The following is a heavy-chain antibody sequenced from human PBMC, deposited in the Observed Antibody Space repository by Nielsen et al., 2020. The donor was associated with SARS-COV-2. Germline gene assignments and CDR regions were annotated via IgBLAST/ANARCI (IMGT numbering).Heavy chain of an antibody. Sequence: GGSLRLSCAASGFTFSSYAMHWVRQAPGKGLEWVAVISYDGSNKYYADSVKGRFTISRDNSKNTLYLQMNSLRAEDTAVYYCAGDVITGTSGFDYWGQGTLVTVSS. V-gene: IGHV3-30-3*01. CDR2: ISYDGSNK. CDR3: AGDVITGTSGFDY. D-gene: IGHD1-20*01. CDR1: GFTFSSYA. J-gene: IGHJ4*02.